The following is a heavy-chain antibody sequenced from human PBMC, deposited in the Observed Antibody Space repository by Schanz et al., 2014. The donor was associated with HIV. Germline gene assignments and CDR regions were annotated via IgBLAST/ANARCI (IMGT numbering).Heavy chain of an antibody. J-gene: IGHJ4*02. V-gene: IGHV1-18*01. Sequence: QVQLVQSGAEVKKPGASVTVSCKASGYTFTNYGINWVRQAPGQGLEWMGWISGYIGNTNYAQNLQGRVTMTADTFTNIAYMELRSLTSDDTAVYYCARGSCSGGTCYSGDHWGQGTLVTVSA. D-gene: IGHD2-15*01. CDR3: ARGSCSGGTCYSGDH. CDR2: ISGYIGNT. CDR1: GYTFTNYG.